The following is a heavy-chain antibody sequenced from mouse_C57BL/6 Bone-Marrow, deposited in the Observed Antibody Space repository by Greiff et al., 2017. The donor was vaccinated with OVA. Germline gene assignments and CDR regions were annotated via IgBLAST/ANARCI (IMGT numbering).Heavy chain of an antibody. CDR2: ISYDGSN. Sequence: EVKLQESGPGLVKPSQSLSLTCSVTGYSITSGYYWNWIRQFPGNKLEWMGYISYDGSNNYNPSLKNRISITRDPSKNQFFLKLNSVTTEDTATYYCARGQGSNWGQGTTLTVSS. J-gene: IGHJ2*01. CDR1: GYSITSGYY. V-gene: IGHV3-6*01. CDR3: ARGQGSN.